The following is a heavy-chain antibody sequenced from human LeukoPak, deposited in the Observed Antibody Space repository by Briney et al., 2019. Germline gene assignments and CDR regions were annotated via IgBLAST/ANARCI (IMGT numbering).Heavy chain of an antibody. J-gene: IGHJ6*03. CDR3: ARGTLRFLEHMDV. CDR2: MNPNSGNT. CDR1: GYTLTRYG. V-gene: IGHV1-8*03. D-gene: IGHD3-3*01. Sequence: ASVKVSCKASGYTLTRYGISWVRQAPGQGREWMGWMNPNSGNTGYAQKFQGRVTITRNTSISTAYMERSSLRSEDTAVYYCARGTLRFLEHMDVWGKGTTVTVSS.